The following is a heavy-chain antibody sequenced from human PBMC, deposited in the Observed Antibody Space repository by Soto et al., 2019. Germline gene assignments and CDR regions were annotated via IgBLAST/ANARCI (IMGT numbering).Heavy chain of an antibody. D-gene: IGHD1-1*01. J-gene: IGHJ4*02. CDR3: ASLQLERHDFDY. CDR2: IYYIGST. Sequence: PSETLSLTCTVSGGSISSYYWSWIRQPPGKGLVWIGYIYYIGSTNYNPSLKSRVTISVDTSKNQFSLKLSSVTAADTAVYYCASLQLERHDFDYWGQGTLVTVSS. V-gene: IGHV4-59*12. CDR1: GGSISSYY.